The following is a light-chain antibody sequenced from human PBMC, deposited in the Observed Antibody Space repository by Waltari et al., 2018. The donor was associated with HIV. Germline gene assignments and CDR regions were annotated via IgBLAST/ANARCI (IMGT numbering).Light chain of an antibody. CDR1: QDLDNW. CDR2: KTS. CDR3: QQANSFPIT. Sequence: TQSPSSVSASVGDRITITCRASQDLDNWLAWYQQRPGKAPKALIYKTSTLQSGVPSRFSGDGSGTEFTLTISSLQPEDFATYYCQQANSFPITFGQGTRLEMK. J-gene: IGKJ5*01. V-gene: IGKV1-12*01.